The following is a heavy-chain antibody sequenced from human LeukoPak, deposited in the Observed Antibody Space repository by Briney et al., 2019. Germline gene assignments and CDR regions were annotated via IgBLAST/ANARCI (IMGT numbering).Heavy chain of an antibody. J-gene: IGHJ5*02. Sequence: GRSLRLSCAASGFTFSSYAVHWVRQAPGKGLEWVAVMSYDGSNKYYADSVKGRFTISRDNSKNTLYLQMNSLRAEDTAVYYCAREGAYSSGWSNWFDPWGQGTLVTVSS. CDR1: GFTFSSYA. V-gene: IGHV3-30*04. CDR3: AREGAYSSGWSNWFDP. D-gene: IGHD6-19*01. CDR2: MSYDGSNK.